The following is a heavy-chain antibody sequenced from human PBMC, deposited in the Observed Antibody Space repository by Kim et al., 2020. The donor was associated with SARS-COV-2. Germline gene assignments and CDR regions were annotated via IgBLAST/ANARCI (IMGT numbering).Heavy chain of an antibody. Sequence: ASVKVSCKASGYTFSDYNMHWVRHAPGQGLECMGWIHPKSGVTRYAQKFQGRVTMTGDMSISIAYMELTNLRPDDTAVYYCASGGPTVAGKAIDYWGQGT. CDR2: IHPKSGVT. J-gene: IGHJ4*02. CDR3: ASGGPTVAGKAIDY. CDR1: GYTFSDYN. V-gene: IGHV1-2*02. D-gene: IGHD6-19*01.